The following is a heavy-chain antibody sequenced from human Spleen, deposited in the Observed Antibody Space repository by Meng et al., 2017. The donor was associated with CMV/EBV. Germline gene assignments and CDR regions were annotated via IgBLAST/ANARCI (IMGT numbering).Heavy chain of an antibody. D-gene: IGHD3-16*01. CDR1: GYTFTTYG. Sequence: HVLLVQSGPVLKKPGASVKVSCKASGYTFTTYGIGWVRQAPGQGLEWMGWISGYNGKTDYAQKFQGRVTLTTDTSTDTAYMDLRSLRSDDTAVYYCARDLESTGEHPSFDYWGQGTLVTVSS. V-gene: IGHV1-18*01. CDR2: ISGYNGKT. J-gene: IGHJ4*02. CDR3: ARDLESTGEHPSFDY.